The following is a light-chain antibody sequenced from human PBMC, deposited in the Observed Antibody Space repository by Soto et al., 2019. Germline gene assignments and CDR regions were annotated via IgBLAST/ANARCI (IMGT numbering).Light chain of an antibody. CDR2: GAS. J-gene: IGKJ4*01. CDR1: QSVLASSNNKNL. V-gene: IGKV4-1*01. Sequence: DIVMTQSPDSLAMSLGERATINCKSSQSVLASSNNKNLLAWYQQKPGQPPKLLIYGASTRESGVPDRFRGSWSQKDFTLTIISLQAEDVAVYYCHQYNSPPLTFGGGTNVEIK. CDR3: HQYNSPPLT.